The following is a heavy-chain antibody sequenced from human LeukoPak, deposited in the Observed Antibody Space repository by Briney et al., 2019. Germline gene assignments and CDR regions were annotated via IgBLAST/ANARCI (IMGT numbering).Heavy chain of an antibody. CDR1: GFTFSSYA. CDR3: ARVGIAAKEFDY. CDR2: ISYDGSNK. Sequence: GGSLRLSCAASGFTFSSYAMHWVRQAPGKGLEWVAVISYDGSNKYYADSVKGRFTISRDNSKNTLYLQMNSLRAEDTAVYYCARVGIAAKEFDYWGQGTLVTVSS. V-gene: IGHV3-30-3*01. D-gene: IGHD6-13*01. J-gene: IGHJ4*02.